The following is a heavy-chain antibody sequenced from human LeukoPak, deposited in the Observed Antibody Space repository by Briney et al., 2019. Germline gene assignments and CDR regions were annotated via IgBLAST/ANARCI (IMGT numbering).Heavy chain of an antibody. J-gene: IGHJ4*02. CDR2: ISYDGSNK. V-gene: IGHV3-30-3*01. CDR3: ARVRGEMATNALFDY. Sequence: GESLRLSCAASGFTFSSYAMHWVRQAPGKGLEWVAVISYDGSNKYYADSVKGRFTISRDNSKNTLYLQMNSLRAEDTAVYYCARVRGEMATNALFDYWGQGTLVTVSS. CDR1: GFTFSSYA.